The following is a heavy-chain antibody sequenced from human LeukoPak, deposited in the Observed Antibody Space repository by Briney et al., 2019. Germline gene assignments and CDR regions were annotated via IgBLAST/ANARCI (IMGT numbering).Heavy chain of an antibody. CDR3: ARDRGYDFWSGYYTPPFDY. Sequence: ASVKVSCKASGYTFTGYYMHWVRQAPGQGREWMGWINPNSGGTNYAQKFQGRVTMTRDTSISTAYMELSRLRSDDTAVYYCARDRGYDFWSGYYTPPFDYWGQGTLVTVSS. J-gene: IGHJ4*02. CDR2: INPNSGGT. D-gene: IGHD3-3*01. CDR1: GYTFTGYY. V-gene: IGHV1-2*02.